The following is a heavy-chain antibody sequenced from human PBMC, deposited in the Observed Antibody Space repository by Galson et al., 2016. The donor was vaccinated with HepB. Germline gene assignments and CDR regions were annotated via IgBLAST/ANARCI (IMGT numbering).Heavy chain of an antibody. D-gene: IGHD6-19*01. CDR2: IYYSGYT. CDR3: ARCQRTQVAVAMVFDY. CDR1: GGSVSGGNYY. Sequence: ETLSLTCIVSGGSVSGGNYYWSWIRQSPGKGLEWIGYIYYSGYTDYNPSLKSRVNISLDTSKNQFSLNLSSVTAADAAVYHCARCQRTQVAVAMVFDYWGQGILVTVSS. J-gene: IGHJ4*02. V-gene: IGHV4-61*01.